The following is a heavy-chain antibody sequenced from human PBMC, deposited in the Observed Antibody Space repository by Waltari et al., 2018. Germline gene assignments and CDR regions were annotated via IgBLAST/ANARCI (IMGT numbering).Heavy chain of an antibody. CDR3: TTSHNYTTFDI. V-gene: IGHV3-74*01. D-gene: IGHD3-3*01. CDR2: ISSDGNIA. CDR1: GFTFNTYW. J-gene: IGHJ3*02. Sequence: EVQVVDTGGGLAQPGGSLRLSCAASGFTFNTYWMHWVRQAPGKGLVWVSHISSDGNIANYADSVKGRFTISRDNAKNTLFLQMNSLRVEDTAVYYCTTSHNYTTFDIWGQGTVVTVSS.